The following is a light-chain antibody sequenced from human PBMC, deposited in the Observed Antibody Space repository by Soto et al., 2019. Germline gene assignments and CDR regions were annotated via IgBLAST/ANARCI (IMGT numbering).Light chain of an antibody. J-gene: IGLJ2*01. CDR1: SSDVGGYNY. V-gene: IGLV2-14*01. CDR2: EVS. Sequence: QSALTQPASVSGSPGQSITISCTGTSSDVGGYNYVSWYQQHPGKAPKLMIYEVSNRPSGVSNRFSGSKSGNTASLTISGLPAEYEADYYCSSYTTSRTIVVFGGGTKLTVL. CDR3: SSYTTSRTIVV.